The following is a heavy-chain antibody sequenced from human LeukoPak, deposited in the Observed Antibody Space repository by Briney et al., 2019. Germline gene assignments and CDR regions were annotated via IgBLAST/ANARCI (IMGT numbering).Heavy chain of an antibody. V-gene: IGHV3-30*18. CDR3: AKNYELWLVAASYYLDY. CDR1: GFTFSSYG. CDR2: ISYDGSNK. D-gene: IGHD2-15*01. J-gene: IGHJ4*02. Sequence: GSLRLSCAASGFTFSSYGMHWVRQAPGKGLEWVAVISYDGSNKYYADSVKGRFTISRDNSKNTLYLQMNSLRAEDTAVYYCAKNYELWLVAASYYLDYWGQGTLVTVSS.